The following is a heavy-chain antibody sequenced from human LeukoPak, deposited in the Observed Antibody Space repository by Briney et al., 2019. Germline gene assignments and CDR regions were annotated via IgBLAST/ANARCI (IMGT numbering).Heavy chain of an antibody. D-gene: IGHD3-16*01. CDR3: ARDPEGFGATYFDY. Sequence: GGSLRLSCAASGFTYSSYWMSWVRQAPGKGLEWVANIKQDGSEKYYVDSVKGRFTISRDNAKNSFYLQTNSLRAEDTAVFYCARDPEGFGATYFDYWGQGTLVTVSS. J-gene: IGHJ4*02. CDR2: IKQDGSEK. V-gene: IGHV3-7*01. CDR1: GFTYSSYW.